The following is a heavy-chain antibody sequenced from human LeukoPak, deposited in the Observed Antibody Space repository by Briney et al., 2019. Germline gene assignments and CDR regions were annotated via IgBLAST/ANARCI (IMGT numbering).Heavy chain of an antibody. CDR2: IWYDEITK. CDR3: ARDLAYGGNDY. CDR1: GFTFRGYG. Sequence: GGSLGLSCVASGFTFRGYGIHWVRQAPGKGLEWLAFIWYDEITKDYADSVKGRFTISRDNSKNTLYVQMNSLRAEDTAVYYCARDLAYGGNDYWGQGTLVTVSS. V-gene: IGHV3-33*01. D-gene: IGHD4-23*01. J-gene: IGHJ4*02.